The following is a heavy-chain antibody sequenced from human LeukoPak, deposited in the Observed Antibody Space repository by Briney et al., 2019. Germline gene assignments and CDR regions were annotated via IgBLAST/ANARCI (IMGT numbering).Heavy chain of an antibody. CDR2: ISYYGSNK. CDR1: GINLCNYA. V-gene: IGHV3-30*04. CDR3: ARDRRGGATGGLFDY. D-gene: IGHD1-26*01. J-gene: IGHJ4*02. Sequence: GGSSKHPREASGINLCNYAMHWGRQAPRKGLEVEAVISYYGSNKYYADSVQGRFTISRVNSKNTLYLQMNSLRAEDTAVYYCARDRRGGATGGLFDYWGQGTLVTVSS.